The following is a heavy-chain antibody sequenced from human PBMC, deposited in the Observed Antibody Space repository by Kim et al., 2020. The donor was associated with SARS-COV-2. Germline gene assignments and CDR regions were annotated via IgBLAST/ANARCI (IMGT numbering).Heavy chain of an antibody. CDR1: GGTFSSYA. Sequence: SVKVSCKASGGTFSSYAISWVRQAPGQGLEWMGRIIPILGIANYAQKFQGRVTITADKSTSTAYMELSSLRSEDTAVYYCARGYGWKQEHRFDYWGQGTLVTVSS. V-gene: IGHV1-69*04. J-gene: IGHJ4*02. CDR3: ARGYGWKQEHRFDY. CDR2: IIPILGIA. D-gene: IGHD3-10*01.